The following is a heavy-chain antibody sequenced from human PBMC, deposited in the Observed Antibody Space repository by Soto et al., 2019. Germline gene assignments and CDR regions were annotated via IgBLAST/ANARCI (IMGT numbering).Heavy chain of an antibody. CDR2: IYYSGST. CDR1: GGAISSGGYY. Sequence: PSETLSLTCTVSGGAISSGGYYWTWILQHPGKGLEWIGYIYYSGSTYYNPSLKSRVTISVDTSKNQFSLRLSSVTAADTDVYYYARVPGPLVLGDAFDIWGQGTMVTVSS. D-gene: IGHD3-16*01. CDR3: ARVPGPLVLGDAFDI. J-gene: IGHJ3*02. V-gene: IGHV4-31*03.